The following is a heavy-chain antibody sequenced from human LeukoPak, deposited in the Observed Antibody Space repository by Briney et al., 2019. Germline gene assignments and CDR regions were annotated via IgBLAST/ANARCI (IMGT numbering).Heavy chain of an antibody. J-gene: IGHJ6*04. CDR1: GGTFSSYA. CDR3: AREGTYYYGSGIGSARLREDYYYYGMDV. CDR2: ISAYNGNT. D-gene: IGHD3-10*01. Sequence: WASVKVSCKASGGTFSSYAISWVRQAPGQGLEWMGWISAYNGNTNYAQKLQGRVTMTTDTSTSTAYMELRSLRSDDTAVYYCAREGTYYYGSGIGSARLREDYYYYGMDVWGKGTTVTVSS. V-gene: IGHV1-18*01.